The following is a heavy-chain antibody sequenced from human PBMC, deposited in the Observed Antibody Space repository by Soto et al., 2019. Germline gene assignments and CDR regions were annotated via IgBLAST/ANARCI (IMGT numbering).Heavy chain of an antibody. V-gene: IGHV4-34*01. CDR3: ARVPDYYYYYMDV. CDR1: GGSFSGYY. J-gene: IGHJ6*03. CDR2: INHSGST. Sequence: SETLSLTCAVYGGSFSGYYWSWIRQPPGKGLEWIGEINHSGSTNYNPSLKSRVTISVDTSKNQFSLKLSSVTAADTAVYYCARVPDYYYYYMDVWGKGTTVTVSS.